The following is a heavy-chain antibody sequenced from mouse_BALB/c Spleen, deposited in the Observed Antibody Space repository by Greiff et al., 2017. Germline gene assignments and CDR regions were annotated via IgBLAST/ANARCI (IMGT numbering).Heavy chain of an antibody. J-gene: IGHJ4*01. CDR3: ARSLPSTMITRGGYYYAMDY. CDR1: GDSITSGY. V-gene: IGHV3-8*02. CDR2: ISYSGST. D-gene: IGHD2-4*01. Sequence: EVQLQESGPSLVKPSQTLSLTCSVTGDSITSGYWNWIRKFPGNKLEYMGYISYSGSTYYNPSLKSRISITRDTSKNQYYLQLNSVTTEDTATYYCARSLPSTMITRGGYYYAMDYWGQGTSVTVSS.